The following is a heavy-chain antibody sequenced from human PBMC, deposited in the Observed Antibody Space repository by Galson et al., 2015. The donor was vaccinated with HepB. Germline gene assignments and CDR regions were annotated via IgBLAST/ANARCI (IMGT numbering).Heavy chain of an antibody. V-gene: IGHV3-9*01. CDR3: IKDDSSAWSSAGY. D-gene: IGHD6-19*01. J-gene: IGHJ4*02. Sequence: SLRLSCAASGFTFDDYAMHWVRQAPGKGLEWVSSISWNSGSIGYADSVKGRFTISRDNAKNSLYLQMNSLRAEDTALYYCIKDDSSAWSSAGYWGQGTLVTVSS. CDR2: ISWNSGSI. CDR1: GFTFDDYA.